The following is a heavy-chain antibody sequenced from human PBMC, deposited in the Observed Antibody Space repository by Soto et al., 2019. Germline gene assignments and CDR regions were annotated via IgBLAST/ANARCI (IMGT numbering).Heavy chain of an antibody. J-gene: IGHJ3*01. Sequence: EVQLVESGGGLVRPGGSLRLSCADSGFSFSSYWMHWVRQGPGKGLVWVSRINTDGSSTNYADSVNGRFTISRDNAKNTLYLQMNSLRAEDTAVYYCARSPGGYYIDWGQGTMVTVSS. CDR3: ARSPGGYYID. V-gene: IGHV3-74*01. CDR1: GFSFSSYW. D-gene: IGHD3-10*01. CDR2: INTDGSST.